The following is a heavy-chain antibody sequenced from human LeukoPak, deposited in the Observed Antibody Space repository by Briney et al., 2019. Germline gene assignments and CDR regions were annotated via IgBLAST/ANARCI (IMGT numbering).Heavy chain of an antibody. Sequence: GRSLRLSCTGSAFTFSSSAFHWVRQAPGKGLEWVSYITLSSTTIYYADSVKGRFTISRDNAKNSLYLQMNSLRAEDTAVYYCAREPTYTSSWYTSCDYWGQGTLVTVSS. CDR2: ITLSSTTI. J-gene: IGHJ4*02. CDR1: AFTFSSSA. D-gene: IGHD6-13*01. V-gene: IGHV3-48*01. CDR3: AREPTYTSSWYTSCDY.